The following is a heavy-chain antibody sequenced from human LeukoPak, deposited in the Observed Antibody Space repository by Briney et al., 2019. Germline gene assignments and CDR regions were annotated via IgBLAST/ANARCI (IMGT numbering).Heavy chain of an antibody. Sequence: GGSLRLSCAASGFTFDDYGMSWVRQAPGKGLEWVSGINWNVGSTGYAESVKGRFTISRDNAKNSLYLQMNSLRAEDTALYYCARDPYSSGWYGAPVYWGQGTLVTVSS. V-gene: IGHV3-20*04. D-gene: IGHD6-19*01. CDR1: GFTFDDYG. J-gene: IGHJ4*02. CDR3: ARDPYSSGWYGAPVY. CDR2: INWNVGST.